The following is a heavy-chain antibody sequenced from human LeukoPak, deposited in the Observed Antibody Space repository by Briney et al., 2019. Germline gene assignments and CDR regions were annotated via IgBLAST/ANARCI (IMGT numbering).Heavy chain of an antibody. Sequence: SVKVSCKASGGTFSSYAISWVRQAPGQGLEWMGGIIPIFGTANYAQILQGRVTITTDESTRTAYMELSSLRSEDTAVYYCARVADDSSGYYYFDYWGQGTLVTVSS. CDR3: ARVADDSSGYYYFDY. V-gene: IGHV1-69*05. D-gene: IGHD3-22*01. CDR2: IIPIFGTA. CDR1: GGTFSSYA. J-gene: IGHJ4*02.